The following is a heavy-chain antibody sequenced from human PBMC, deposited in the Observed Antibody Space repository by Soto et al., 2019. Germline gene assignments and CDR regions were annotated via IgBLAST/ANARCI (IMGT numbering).Heavy chain of an antibody. CDR1: GFTFRSHR. Sequence: EVQLVESGGGLVQPGGSLRVSCEASGFTFRSHRIHWVRQAPGKGLAWVSRIDTDGGGTSYADSMKGRFTISTDNAENTVYLQMNGLRVEDTAVYYCATVVDVWGQGTLVTVSS. V-gene: IGHV3-74*01. J-gene: IGHJ4*02. CDR2: IDTDGGGT. D-gene: IGHD2-15*01. CDR3: ATVVDV.